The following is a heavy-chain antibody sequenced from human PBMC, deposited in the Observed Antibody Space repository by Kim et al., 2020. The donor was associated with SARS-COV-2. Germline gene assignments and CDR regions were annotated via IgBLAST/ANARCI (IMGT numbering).Heavy chain of an antibody. V-gene: IGHV3-11*05. D-gene: IGHD2-15*01. CDR1: GFTFSDYY. CDR3: ARVTGTCSGGSCYDWFDP. Sequence: GGSLRLSCAASGFTFSDYYMSWIRQAPGKGLEWVSYISSSSSYTNYADSVKGRFTISRDNAKNSLYLQMNSLRAEDTAVYYCARVTGTCSGGSCYDWFDPWGQGTLVTVSS. CDR2: ISSSSSYT. J-gene: IGHJ5*02.